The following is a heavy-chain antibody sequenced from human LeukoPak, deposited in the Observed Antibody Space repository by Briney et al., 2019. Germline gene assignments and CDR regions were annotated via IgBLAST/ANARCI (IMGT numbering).Heavy chain of an antibody. J-gene: IGHJ4*02. D-gene: IGHD3-10*01. CDR2: VFYTGST. CDR1: GGSISSYY. Sequence: SETLSLTCTVSGGSISSYYWSWIRQPPGKGLEWIGYVFYTGSTTYNPSLKSRLTISVDTSKSQFSLKLNSVTAADTAVYYCARDLGPSRGFDYWGRGTLVTVSS. CDR3: ARDLGPSRGFDY. V-gene: IGHV4-59*01.